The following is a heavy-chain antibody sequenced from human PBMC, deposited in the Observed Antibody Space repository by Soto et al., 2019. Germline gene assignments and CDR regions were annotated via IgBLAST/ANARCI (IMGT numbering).Heavy chain of an antibody. J-gene: IGHJ4*02. CDR3: ARGGLQLWARG. CDR1: GFTCSRYW. V-gene: IGHV3-74*01. CDR2: INSDGRST. D-gene: IGHD5-18*01. Sequence: EVQLVESGGGFVQPGGSLRLSCAASGFTCSRYWMHWVRQATGKGLVCVSRINSDGRSTSYADSVKGRCTISRDNAKRTLYLQMNSLRAEDTAGYYCARGGLQLWARGWGKGTLVTVSS.